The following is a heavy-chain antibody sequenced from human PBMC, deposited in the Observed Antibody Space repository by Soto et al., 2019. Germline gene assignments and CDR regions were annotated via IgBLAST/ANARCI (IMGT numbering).Heavy chain of an antibody. Sequence: QVHLVQSGAEVKKPGASVKVSCKASGYTFTTYSMHWVRQTPGHGLEWMGVINPSGGRTSYAQKFQGRGTMTRDTSTSTVHMELSNLRSEDTAVYFCARDGGYDVLTGHYILLYYLDNWGLGTLVTVSS. J-gene: IGHJ4*02. D-gene: IGHD3-9*01. CDR1: GYTFTTYS. V-gene: IGHV1-46*01. CDR2: INPSGGRT. CDR3: ARDGGYDVLTGHYILLYYLDN.